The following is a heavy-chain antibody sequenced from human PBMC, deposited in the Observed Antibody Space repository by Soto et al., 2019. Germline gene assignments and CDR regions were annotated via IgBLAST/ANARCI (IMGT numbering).Heavy chain of an antibody. V-gene: IGHV1-8*01. J-gene: IGHJ4*02. CDR2: MNPNSGNT. CDR3: ATVGVDTAMVTVDY. D-gene: IGHD5-18*01. Sequence: GASVMVSCKASYYTFTRYDITWVRQATGQGLEWMGWMNPNSGNTGYAQKFQGRVTMTRNTSISTAYMELSSLRSEDTAVYYCATVGVDTAMVTVDYWGQGTLVTVPQ. CDR1: YYTFTRYD.